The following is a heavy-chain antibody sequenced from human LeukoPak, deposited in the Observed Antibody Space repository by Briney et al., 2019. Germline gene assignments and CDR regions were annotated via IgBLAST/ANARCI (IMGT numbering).Heavy chain of an antibody. V-gene: IGHV4-30-4*01. Sequence: PSETLSLTCTVSGGSISSGDYYWSWIRQPPGKCLEWIGYIYYSGSTYYNPSLKSRVTISVDTSKNQFSLKLSSVTAADTAVYYCARAGRGYYYGMDVWGQGTTVTVSS. CDR2: IYYSGST. CDR3: ARAGRGYYYGMDV. J-gene: IGHJ6*02. CDR1: GGSISSGDYY.